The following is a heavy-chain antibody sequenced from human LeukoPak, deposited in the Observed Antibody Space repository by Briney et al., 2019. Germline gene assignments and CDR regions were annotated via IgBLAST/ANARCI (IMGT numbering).Heavy chain of an antibody. J-gene: IGHJ6*02. Sequence: GASVKVSCKASGYTFTSYGISWVRQAPGQGPEWMGWISAYNGNTNYAQKLQGRVTMTTDTSTSTAYMELRSLRSDDTAVYYCARELASSGRRVSYYYYGMDVWGQGTTVTVSS. V-gene: IGHV1-18*01. CDR2: ISAYNGNT. CDR1: GYTFTSYG. D-gene: IGHD3-22*01. CDR3: ARELASSGRRVSYYYYGMDV.